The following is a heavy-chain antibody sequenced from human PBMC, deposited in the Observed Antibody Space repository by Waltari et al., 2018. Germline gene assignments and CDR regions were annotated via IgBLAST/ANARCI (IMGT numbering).Heavy chain of an antibody. V-gene: IGHV3-30-3*01. Sequence: QVQLVESGGGVVQPGRSLRLSCAASGFTFSSYAMHWVRQAPGKGLEWGAVVSYDGSNEYYAASVKGRFTISRDNSKNTLYLQMNSLRAEDTAVYYCAREMEWLRLHSYYGMDVWGQGTTVTVSS. J-gene: IGHJ6*02. CDR2: VSYDGSNE. D-gene: IGHD5-12*01. CDR1: GFTFSSYA. CDR3: AREMEWLRLHSYYGMDV.